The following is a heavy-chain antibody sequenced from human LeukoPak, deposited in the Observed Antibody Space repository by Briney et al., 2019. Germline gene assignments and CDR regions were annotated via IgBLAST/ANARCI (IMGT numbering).Heavy chain of an antibody. CDR2: ISSSGSTI. J-gene: IGHJ4*02. CDR3: ARVYPEGGYEFDY. V-gene: IGHV3-48*03. Sequence: GSLRLSCAASGFTFSSYEMNWVRQAPGKGLEWVSYISSSGSTIYYADSVKGRFTISRDNAKNSLYLQMNSLRAEDTAVYYCARVYPEGGYEFDYWGQGTLVTVSS. D-gene: IGHD5-12*01. CDR1: GFTFSSYE.